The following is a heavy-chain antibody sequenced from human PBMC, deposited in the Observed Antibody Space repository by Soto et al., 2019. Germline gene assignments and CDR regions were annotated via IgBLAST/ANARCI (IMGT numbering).Heavy chain of an antibody. V-gene: IGHV3-48*02. J-gene: IGHJ5*02. D-gene: IGHD6-19*01. CDR2: ISYTSNSI. CDR3: ARERAVGIAVALNWFDP. Sequence: PGGSLRLSCVASGFSFSDYNMNWVRQAPGKGLEWISYISYTSNSISYADSVKGRFTISRDNAKNSLYLQMNSLRDEDTAVYYCARERAVGIAVALNWFDPWGQGTLVTVSS. CDR1: GFSFSDYN.